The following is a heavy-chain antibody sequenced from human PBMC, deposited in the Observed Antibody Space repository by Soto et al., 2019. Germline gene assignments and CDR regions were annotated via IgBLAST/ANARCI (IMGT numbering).Heavy chain of an antibody. CDR1: GGSINSDNYY. V-gene: IGHV4-39*01. D-gene: IGHD3-9*01. Sequence: PSETLSLTCSVSGGSINSDNYYWGWIRQPPGKGLEWIGSIYYRGNTYYNPSLKTRATISLDKSKSQLSLKLNSVTAADSAVYFCARLEGLATISYYFDYWGQGTLVTVSS. CDR2: IYYRGNT. CDR3: ARLEGLATISYYFDY. J-gene: IGHJ4*02.